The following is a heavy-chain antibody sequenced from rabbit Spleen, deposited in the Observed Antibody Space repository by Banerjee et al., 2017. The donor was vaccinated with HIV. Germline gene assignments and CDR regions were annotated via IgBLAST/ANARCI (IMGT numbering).Heavy chain of an antibody. CDR1: GVSFSGNSY. Sequence: QEQLEESGGDLVKPEGSLTLTCTASGVSFSGNSYTCWVRQAPGKGLEWIACIDTGSSGFTYFASWAKGRFTISKTSSTTVTLQMTSLTAADTATYFCARDTSSSFSSYGMDLWGPGTLVTVS. CDR2: IDTGSSGFT. V-gene: IGHV1S45*01. D-gene: IGHD1-1*01. CDR3: ARDTSSSFSSYGMDL. J-gene: IGHJ6*01.